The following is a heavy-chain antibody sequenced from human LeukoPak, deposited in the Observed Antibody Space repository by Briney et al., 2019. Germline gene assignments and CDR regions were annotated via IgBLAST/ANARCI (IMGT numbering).Heavy chain of an antibody. CDR2: IWYDGSNK. Sequence: GGSLRLSCAASGFTFSSYGLHWVRQAPGKGLEWVAVIWYDGSNKYYADSVKGRFTISRDNSKNTLYLQMNSLRAEDTAVYYCARSWSGFGELLSYFDYWGQGTLVTVSS. V-gene: IGHV3-33*01. J-gene: IGHJ4*02. CDR1: GFTFSSYG. CDR3: ARSWSGFGELLSYFDY. D-gene: IGHD3-10*01.